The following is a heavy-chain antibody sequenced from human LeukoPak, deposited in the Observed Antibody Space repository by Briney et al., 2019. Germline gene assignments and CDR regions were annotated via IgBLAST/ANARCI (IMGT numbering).Heavy chain of an antibody. CDR3: AKGRSGWLQDSDAFDI. V-gene: IGHV3-21*04. Sequence: PGGSLRLSCGASGFTFSGYSMNWVRQAPGKGLEWVSSISTSSSYIYYADSVKGRFTISRDNAKNSLYLQMNSLRAEDMALYYCAKGRSGWLQDSDAFDIWGQGTMVTVSS. CDR1: GFTFSGYS. CDR2: ISTSSSYI. D-gene: IGHD6-19*01. J-gene: IGHJ3*02.